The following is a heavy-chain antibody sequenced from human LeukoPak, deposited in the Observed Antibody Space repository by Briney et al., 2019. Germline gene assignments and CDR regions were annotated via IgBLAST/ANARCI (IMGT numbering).Heavy chain of an antibody. Sequence: GGSLRLSCAASGFTVSSNYMSWVRQAPGKGLEWVSAISGSGGSTYYADSVKGRFTISRDNSKNTLYLQMNSLRAEDTAVYYCAKGGYYYDSSGYYDYWGQGTLVTVSS. V-gene: IGHV3-23*01. D-gene: IGHD3-22*01. J-gene: IGHJ4*02. CDR2: ISGSGGST. CDR1: GFTVSSNY. CDR3: AKGGYYYDSSGYYDY.